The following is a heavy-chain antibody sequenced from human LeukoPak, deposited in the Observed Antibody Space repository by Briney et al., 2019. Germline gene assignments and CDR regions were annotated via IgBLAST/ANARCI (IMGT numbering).Heavy chain of an antibody. CDR2: ISPYNGHT. Sequence: ASVKVSCKVSGYTFTSYGISWVRQAPGQGLEWMGWISPYNGHTNYAQPFQGRVTMTTDTSTSSGYMELRSLRSDDTAVYYCARGIQLWYVWDYWGQGTLVTVSS. CDR1: GYTFTSYG. J-gene: IGHJ4*02. CDR3: ARGIQLWYVWDY. V-gene: IGHV1-18*01. D-gene: IGHD5-18*01.